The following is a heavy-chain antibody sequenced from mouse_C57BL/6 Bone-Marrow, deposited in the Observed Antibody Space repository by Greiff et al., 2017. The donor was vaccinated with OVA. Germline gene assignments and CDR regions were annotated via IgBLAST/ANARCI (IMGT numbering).Heavy chain of an antibody. CDR1: GFSLTSYG. D-gene: IGHD3-2*02. V-gene: IGHV2-6-1*01. Sequence: VQLQESGPGLVAPSQSLSITCTVSGFSLTSYGVHWVRQPPGKGLEWLVVIWSDGSTTYNSALKSRLSISKDNSKSQVFLKMNSHQTDDTAMYYCARHRTAQATDYYYAMDYWGQGTSVTVSS. J-gene: IGHJ4*01. CDR3: ARHRTAQATDYYYAMDY. CDR2: IWSDGST.